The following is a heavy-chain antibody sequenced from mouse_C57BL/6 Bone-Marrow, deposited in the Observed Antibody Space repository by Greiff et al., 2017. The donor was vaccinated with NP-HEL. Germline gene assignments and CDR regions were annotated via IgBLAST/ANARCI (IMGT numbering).Heavy chain of an antibody. Sequence: EVQLVESGGDLVKPGGSLKLSCAASGFTFSSYGMSWVRQTPDKRLEWVATISSGGSYTYYPDSVKGRFTISRDHAKNPLSLHIRSLKYEDTAMYYCASDGYYVWYFDVWGTGTTVTVAS. CDR1: GFTFSSYG. CDR2: ISSGGSYT. J-gene: IGHJ1*03. V-gene: IGHV5-6*01. D-gene: IGHD2-3*01. CDR3: ASDGYYVWYFDV.